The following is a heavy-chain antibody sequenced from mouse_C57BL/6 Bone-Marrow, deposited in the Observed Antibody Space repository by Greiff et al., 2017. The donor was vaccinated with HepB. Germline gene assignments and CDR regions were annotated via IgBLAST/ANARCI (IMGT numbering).Heavy chain of an antibody. CDR2: IDPENGDT. Sequence: EVKLQQSGAELVRPGASVKLSCTASGFNIKDDYMHWVKQRPEQGLEWIGWIDPENGDTEYASKFQGKATITADTSSNTAYLQLSSLTSEDTAVYYCTTSDYDPFAYWGQGTLVTVSA. V-gene: IGHV14-4*01. CDR3: TTSDYDPFAY. CDR1: GFNIKDDY. J-gene: IGHJ3*01. D-gene: IGHD2-4*01.